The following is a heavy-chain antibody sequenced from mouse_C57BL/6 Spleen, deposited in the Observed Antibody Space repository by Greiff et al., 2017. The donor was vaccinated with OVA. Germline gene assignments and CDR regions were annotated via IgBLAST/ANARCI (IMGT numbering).Heavy chain of an antibody. J-gene: IGHJ2*01. Sequence: VQLQQSGPELVKPGASVKISCKASGYSFTGYYMNWVKQSPEKSLEWIGEINPSTGGTTYNQKFKAKATLTVDKSSSTAYMQLKSLTSEDSAVYYCARTGRSYFDYWGQGTTLTVSS. CDR2: INPSTGGT. CDR3: ARTGRSYFDY. V-gene: IGHV1-42*01. CDR1: GYSFTGYY. D-gene: IGHD3-3*01.